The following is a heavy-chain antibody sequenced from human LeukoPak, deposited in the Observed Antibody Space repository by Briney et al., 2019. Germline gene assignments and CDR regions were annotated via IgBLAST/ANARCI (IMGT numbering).Heavy chain of an antibody. V-gene: IGHV3-23*01. Sequence: GGSLRLPCAASGFTFSNYAMSWVRQAPGKGLEWVSAIVGSGGSTYYADSVKGRFTISRDNSKNTLFLQMNSLRVEDTALYYCSKWGDYDVLTGYYDSDFWGQGTLVTASS. J-gene: IGHJ4*02. D-gene: IGHD3-9*01. CDR3: SKWGDYDVLTGYYDSDF. CDR1: GFTFSNYA. CDR2: IVGSGGST.